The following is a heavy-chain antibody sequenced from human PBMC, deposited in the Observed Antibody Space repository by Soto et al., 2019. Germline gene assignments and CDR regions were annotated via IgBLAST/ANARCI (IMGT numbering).Heavy chain of an antibody. J-gene: IGHJ4*02. D-gene: IGHD3-9*01. Sequence: QVQLQESGPGLVKPSETLSLTCTVSGASISSSTYYWGWIRQSPGKVLEWIGSIYYSGSTYYNPSLKSRVIMSIDTSKNQFSLKLSSVTAADTAVYYCASYDILTVYFPQYFFDYWGQGTLVTVSS. CDR3: ASYDILTVYFPQYFFDY. CDR1: GASISSSTYY. CDR2: IYYSGST. V-gene: IGHV4-39*01.